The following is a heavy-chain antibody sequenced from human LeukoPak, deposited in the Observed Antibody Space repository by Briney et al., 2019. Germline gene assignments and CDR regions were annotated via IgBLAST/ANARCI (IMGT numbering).Heavy chain of an antibody. CDR3: ARCGYSGRGWFDP. CDR2: IYYSGST. V-gene: IGHV4-39*07. D-gene: IGHD5-12*01. CDR1: GGSISSSSYY. Sequence: SETLSLTRTVSGGSISSSSYYWGWIRQPPGKGLEWIGSIYYSGSTYYNPSLKSRVTISVDTSKNQFSLKLSSVTAADTAVYYCARCGYSGRGWFDPWGQGTLVTVSS. J-gene: IGHJ5*02.